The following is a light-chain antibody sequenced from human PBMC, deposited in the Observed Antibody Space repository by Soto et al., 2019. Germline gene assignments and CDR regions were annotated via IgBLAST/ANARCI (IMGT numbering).Light chain of an antibody. CDR2: EVS. CDR3: SSYTTNNSPHV. V-gene: IGLV2-14*01. CDR1: SSDVGGFNY. Sequence: QSALTQPASVSGSPGQSITISCTGTSSDVGGFNYVSWYQQYPGKAPKLIIYEVSNRPSGVSSRFSGSKSGNTASLIISGLQAEDEADYYCSSYTTNNSPHVFGAGTKATVL. J-gene: IGLJ1*01.